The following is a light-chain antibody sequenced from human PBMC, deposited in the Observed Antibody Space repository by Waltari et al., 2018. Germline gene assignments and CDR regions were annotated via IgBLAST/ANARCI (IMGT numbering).Light chain of an antibody. CDR3: GTYDSSVSTGL. J-gene: IGLJ2*01. CDR2: ENN. Sequence: SVLTQPPSVSAAPGQKVTISCSGNSLKLESHYVSWYQQFPGAAPKLLVYENNKRPSDIPDRFSGSKSGTSATLDITGLQTGDEADYYCGTYDSSVSTGLFGGGTKLTVL. CDR1: SLKLESHY. V-gene: IGLV1-51*02.